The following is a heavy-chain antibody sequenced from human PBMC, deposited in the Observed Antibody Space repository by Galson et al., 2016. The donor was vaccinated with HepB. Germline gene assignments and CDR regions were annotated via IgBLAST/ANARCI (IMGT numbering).Heavy chain of an antibody. J-gene: IGHJ4*02. CDR2: IIPMFGTP. D-gene: IGHD3-3*01. CDR1: GGTFSSFA. Sequence: SVKVSCKASGGTFSSFAINWVRQAPGQGLEWMGGIIPMFGTPNYAQKFRGRVTVTADESTSTAYMEPSSLRSQDTAVYYCVRDILRILEWSLYSPPGDYWGQGTLVTVSS. V-gene: IGHV1-69*13. CDR3: VRDILRILEWSLYSPPGDY.